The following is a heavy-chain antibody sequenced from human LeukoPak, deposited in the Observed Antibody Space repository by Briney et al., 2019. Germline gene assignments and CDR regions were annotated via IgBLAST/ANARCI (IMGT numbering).Heavy chain of an antibody. J-gene: IGHJ4*02. V-gene: IGHV3-11*04. CDR1: GFIFSDHY. CDR2: ITSSGVTK. Sequence: GGSLRLSCAASGFIFSDHYMSWIRQASGKGLEWVSYITSSGVTKYYADSVKGRFTISRDNSKNTLYLQMNSLRAEDTAVYYCAREEVFRGVIISPLDYWGQGTLVTVSS. D-gene: IGHD3-10*01. CDR3: AREEVFRGVIISPLDY.